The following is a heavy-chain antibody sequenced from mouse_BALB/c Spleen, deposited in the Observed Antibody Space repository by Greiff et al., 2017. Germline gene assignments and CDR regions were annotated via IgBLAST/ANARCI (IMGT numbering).Heavy chain of an antibody. CDR1: GFTFSNYW. J-gene: IGHJ2*01. CDR3: TRYYRCDRYYFDY. Sequence: EVHLVESGGGLVQPGGSMKLSCVASGFTFSNYWMNWVRQSPEKGLEWVAEIRLKSNNYATHYAESVKGRFTISRDDSKSSVYLQMNNLRAEDTGIYYCTRYYRCDRYYFDYWGQGTTLTVSS. D-gene: IGHD2-14*01. CDR2: IRLKSNNYAT. V-gene: IGHV6-6*02.